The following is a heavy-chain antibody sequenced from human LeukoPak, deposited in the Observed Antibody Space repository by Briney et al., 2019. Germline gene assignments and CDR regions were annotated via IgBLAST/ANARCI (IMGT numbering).Heavy chain of an antibody. CDR1: GGTFSSYA. J-gene: IGHJ6*02. CDR3: ARGRAPAAKSHYYGMDV. V-gene: IGHV1-69*13. D-gene: IGHD2-2*01. Sequence: SVKVSCKASGGTFSSYAISWVRQAPGQGLEWMGGIIPIFGTANYARKFQGRVTITADESTSTAYMELSSLRSEDTAVYYCARGRAPAAKSHYYGMDVWGQGTTVTVSS. CDR2: IIPIFGTA.